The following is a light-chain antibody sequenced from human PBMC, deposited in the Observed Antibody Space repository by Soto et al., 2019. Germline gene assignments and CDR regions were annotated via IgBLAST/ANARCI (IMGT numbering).Light chain of an antibody. CDR3: AAWDDSLYGYV. V-gene: IGLV1-44*01. J-gene: IGLJ1*01. CDR2: SNN. CDR1: SSNIGSNT. Sequence: QSALTQPPSASGTPGQRVTISCSGSSSNIGSNTVNWYRQLPGTAPKLLIYSNNQRPSAVPARFSGSKSGTSASLAISGLKFEDEADYYCAAWDDSLYGYVCGTGTKVTVL.